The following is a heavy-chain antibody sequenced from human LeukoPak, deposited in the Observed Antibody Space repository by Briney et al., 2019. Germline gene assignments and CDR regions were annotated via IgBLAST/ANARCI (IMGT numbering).Heavy chain of an antibody. J-gene: IGHJ4*02. CDR3: ARDRDILTGSGYYFDY. D-gene: IGHD3-9*01. V-gene: IGHV1-2*06. Sequence: ASVKVSCKASGYTFTGYYMHWVRQAPGQGLEWMGRINPNSGGTNYAQKFQGRVTMTRDTSISTAYMELSRLRSDDMAVYYCARDRDILTGSGYYFDYWGQGTLVTVSS. CDR2: INPNSGGT. CDR1: GYTFTGYY.